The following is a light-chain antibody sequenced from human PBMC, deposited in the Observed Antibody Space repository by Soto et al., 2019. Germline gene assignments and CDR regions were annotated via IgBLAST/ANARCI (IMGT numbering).Light chain of an antibody. V-gene: IGLV2-14*01. CDR2: EVN. Sequence: QSVLTQPASVSGSPGQSITISCTGTSSDVAFYNHVSWYQQHPGKAPKLLIYEVNNRPSGVSHRFSGSKSGNTASLTISGIQAEDEADYYCSPFASTHRYVFGTGSKVTV. J-gene: IGLJ1*01. CDR3: SPFASTHRYV. CDR1: SSDVAFYNH.